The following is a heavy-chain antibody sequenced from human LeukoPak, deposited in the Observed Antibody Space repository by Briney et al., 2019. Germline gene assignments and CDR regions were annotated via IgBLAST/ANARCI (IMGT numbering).Heavy chain of an antibody. J-gene: IGHJ5*02. CDR1: GGYISSYY. CDR3: ARGNNWFDP. D-gene: IGHD6-13*01. CDR2: IYSSGTA. V-gene: IGHV4-4*07. Sequence: SETLSLTCSVSGGYISSYYWSWIRQPAGKGLEWIGRIYSSGTANYNSALASRATMSVDASNNQFSLKLSSVTAADTAVYYCARGNNWFDPWGQGTLVTVSS.